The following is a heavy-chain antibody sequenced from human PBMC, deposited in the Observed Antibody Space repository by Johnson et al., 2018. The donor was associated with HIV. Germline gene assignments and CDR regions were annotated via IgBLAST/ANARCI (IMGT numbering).Heavy chain of an antibody. D-gene: IGHD6-13*01. V-gene: IGHV3-20*04. CDR3: AKAFSSSWSDAFDI. Sequence: VQLVESGGGVIRPGGSLRLSCAASGFTFDDYGMSWVRQAPGKGLEWVSGINWNSGSIDYADSVKGRFTISRDNAKNSLYLQMNSLSAEDTALYYCAKAFSSSWSDAFDIWGQGTLVTVSS. CDR1: GFTFDDYG. J-gene: IGHJ3*02. CDR2: INWNSGSI.